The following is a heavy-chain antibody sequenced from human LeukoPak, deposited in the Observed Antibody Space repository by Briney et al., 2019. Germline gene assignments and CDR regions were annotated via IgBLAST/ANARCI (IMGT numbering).Heavy chain of an antibody. V-gene: IGHV4-59*01. D-gene: IGHD3-10*01. CDR1: GGSISSYY. CDR2: IYYSGST. J-gene: IGHJ6*02. Sequence: SETLSLTCTVSGGSISSYYWSWIRQPPGKGLEWIGHIYYSGSTNYNPSLKSRVTISVDTSKNQFSLKLSSVTAADTAVYYCARDRSYYYGSGSYRTSYYYYGMDVWGQGTTVTVSS. CDR3: ARDRSYYYGSGSYRTSYYYYGMDV.